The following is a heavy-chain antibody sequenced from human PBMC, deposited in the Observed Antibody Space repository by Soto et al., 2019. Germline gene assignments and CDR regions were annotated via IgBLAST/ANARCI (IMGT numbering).Heavy chain of an antibody. V-gene: IGHV1-8*01. CDR3: ARGSIGIAAAVRFRYAKGKDHNWFDP. J-gene: IGHJ5*02. CDR2: MNPNSGNT. D-gene: IGHD6-13*01. Sequence: QVQLVQSGAEVKKPGASVKVSCKASGYTFTSYDINWVRQATGQGLEWMGWMNPNSGNTGYAQKFQGRVTMTRNTSISTAYMXXSXLXFEDTAVYYCARGSIGIAAAVRFRYAKGKDHNWFDPWGQGTLVTVSS. CDR1: GYTFTSYD.